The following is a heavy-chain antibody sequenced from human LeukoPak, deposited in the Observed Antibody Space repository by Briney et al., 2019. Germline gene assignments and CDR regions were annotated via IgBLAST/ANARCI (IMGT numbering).Heavy chain of an antibody. CDR1: GYTFTGYY. J-gene: IGHJ4*02. V-gene: IGHV1-2*02. D-gene: IGHD4-17*01. CDR2: INPNSGGT. Sequence: ASVKVSCKASGYTFTGYYMHWVRQGPGQGLEWMGWINPNSGGTNYAQKFQGRVTMTRDTSISTAYMELSRLRSDDTAVYYCARDEDYGDPTGDYWGQGTLVTVSS. CDR3: ARDEDYGDPTGDY.